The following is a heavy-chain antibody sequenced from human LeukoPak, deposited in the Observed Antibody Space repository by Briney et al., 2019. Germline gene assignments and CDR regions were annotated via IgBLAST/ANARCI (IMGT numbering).Heavy chain of an antibody. D-gene: IGHD3-22*01. J-gene: IGHJ4*02. CDR2: IYYTGTT. Sequence: SETLFLTCTVSGGSISSSLYHWGWIRQSPGKNLEWLGSIYYTGTTHYNPSLKSRVTISVDTSKNQFSLRLSSVTAADTAVYYCARVTGYIVEDYFDYWGQGTLVTVSS. CDR3: ARVTGYIVEDYFDY. V-gene: IGHV4-39*07. CDR1: GGSISSSLYH.